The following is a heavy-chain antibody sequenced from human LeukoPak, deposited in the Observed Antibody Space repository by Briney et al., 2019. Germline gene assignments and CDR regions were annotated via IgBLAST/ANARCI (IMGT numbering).Heavy chain of an antibody. J-gene: IGHJ4*02. CDR1: GFTFSNYS. D-gene: IGHD2-15*01. CDR2: ITSSSTV. Sequence: GGSLRLSCAASGFTFSNYSMNWVRQAPGKGLEWVSYITSSSTVYYAGSVKGRFTISRDNAKNSLFLQMNSLRAEDTAVYYCARDCCSGPKCYFIDYWGQGALVTVSS. CDR3: ARDCCSGPKCYFIDY. V-gene: IGHV3-48*04.